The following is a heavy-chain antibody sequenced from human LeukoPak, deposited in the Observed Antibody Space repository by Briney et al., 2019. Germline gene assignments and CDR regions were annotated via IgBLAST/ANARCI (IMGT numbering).Heavy chain of an antibody. CDR1: GFTFSGYA. Sequence: PGGSLRLSCAVSGFTFSGYAMSWLRQAPGKGLEFVSAISGDTGSTFYADSVKGRFTVSRDNSQNTLYLQLNSLRAEDTAVYYCAKRDYYDSSGFSPLFQHWGQGTLVTVSS. CDR3: AKRDYYDSSGFSPLFQH. V-gene: IGHV3-23*01. CDR2: ISGDTGST. D-gene: IGHD3-22*01. J-gene: IGHJ1*01.